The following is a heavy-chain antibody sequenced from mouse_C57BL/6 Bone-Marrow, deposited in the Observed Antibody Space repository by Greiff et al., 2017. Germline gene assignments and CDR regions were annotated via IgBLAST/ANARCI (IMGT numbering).Heavy chain of an antibody. Sequence: VQLQQSGAELVKPGASVKISCKASGYAFSSYWMNWVKQRPGKGLEWIGQIYPGAGDTNYNGQFKGKAPLTADKSSSTAYMQLSSLTSEDSAVYFCARSRLGNYPFAYWGQGTLVTVSA. D-gene: IGHD2-1*01. CDR3: ARSRLGNYPFAY. V-gene: IGHV1-80*01. CDR1: GYAFSSYW. J-gene: IGHJ3*01. CDR2: IYPGAGDT.